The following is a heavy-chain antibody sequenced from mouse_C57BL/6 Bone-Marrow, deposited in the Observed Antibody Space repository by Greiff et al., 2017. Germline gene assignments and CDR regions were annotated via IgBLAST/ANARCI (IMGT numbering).Heavy chain of an antibody. CDR1: GYTFTGYW. D-gene: IGHD2-4*01. V-gene: IGHV1-9*01. CDR2: ILPGSGST. J-gene: IGHJ3*01. CDR3: ARDYDYAAWFAY. Sequence: QVQLQQSGAELMKPGASVKLSCKATGYTFTGYWIAWVKQRPGHGLEWIGEILPGSGSTNYNEKFKGKATFTADTSSITAYMQLSSLTTEDSAIYYCARDYDYAAWFAYWGQGTLVTVSA.